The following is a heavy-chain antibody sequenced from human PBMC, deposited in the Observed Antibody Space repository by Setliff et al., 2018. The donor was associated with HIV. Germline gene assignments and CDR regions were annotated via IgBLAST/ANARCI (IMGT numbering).Heavy chain of an antibody. CDR3: ARGRTYDSSICFGNWFDP. CDR2: INVNNDGT. Sequence: ASVKVSCKASGYTFTSHYIHWVRQAPGQGLEWMGWINVNNDGTNYAQVRDRVAVTRDTSISTAYMELRRVRSDDTAVYFCARGRTYDSSICFGNWFDPWGQGTLVTVSS. J-gene: IGHJ5*02. V-gene: IGHV1-2*02. D-gene: IGHD3-22*01. CDR1: GYTFTSHY.